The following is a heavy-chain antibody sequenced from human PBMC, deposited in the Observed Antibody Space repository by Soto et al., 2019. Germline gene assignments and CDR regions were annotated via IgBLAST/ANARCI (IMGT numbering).Heavy chain of an antibody. CDR2: IDPSDSYT. CDR1: GNSFTSYW. V-gene: IGHV5-10-1*01. Sequence: XASLNICCKCSGNSFTSYWISLVLQMPGKGLEWMGRIDPSDSYTNYSPSFQGHVTISADKSISTAYLQWSSLKASDTAMYYCARHGVFLDAFDIWGQGTMVTVSS. D-gene: IGHD2-21*01. CDR3: ARHGVFLDAFDI. J-gene: IGHJ3*02.